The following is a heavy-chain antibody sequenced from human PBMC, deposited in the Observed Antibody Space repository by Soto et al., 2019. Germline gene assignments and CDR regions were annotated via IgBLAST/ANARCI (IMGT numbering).Heavy chain of an antibody. Sequence: GGSLRLSCATSGLTFNRYWMHWVRHAPGKGLVWVSHINTDGSNTNYADSVKGRFTISRDNAKSTLFLQMNSLRDEDTAVYYCAREFCGGGNCYTYYFDPWGQGIPVTVSS. J-gene: IGHJ5*02. D-gene: IGHD2-15*01. V-gene: IGHV3-74*01. CDR1: GLTFNRYW. CDR2: INTDGSNT. CDR3: AREFCGGGNCYTYYFDP.